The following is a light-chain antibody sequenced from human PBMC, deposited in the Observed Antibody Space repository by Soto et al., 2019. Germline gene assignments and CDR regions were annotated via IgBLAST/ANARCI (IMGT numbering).Light chain of an antibody. CDR1: QSISSL. V-gene: IGKV1-5*03. Sequence: DIQMTQSPSTLSASLGDRVTITCRASQSISSLLAWYQHKPGKAPKFLIYKASSLQSGVPSRFSGSGSGTEFTLTITSLQPDDFATYYCHQYYSFPRTFGQGTKVDIK. J-gene: IGKJ1*01. CDR2: KAS. CDR3: HQYYSFPRT.